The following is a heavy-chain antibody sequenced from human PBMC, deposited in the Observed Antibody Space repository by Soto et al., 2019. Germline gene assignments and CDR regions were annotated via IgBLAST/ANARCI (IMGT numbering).Heavy chain of an antibody. Sequence: QITLKESGPARVKPTQTLTLTCTFSGFSLTTSGVGVGWIRQPPGKALEWLAVIYWDDDKRYSPSLQTRLTITKDTSKNEVVLTMINMDPVDTATYYGVESPWRGDKAWFDPWGPGTLVTVSS. CDR1: GFSLTTSGVG. CDR3: VESPWRGDKAWFDP. CDR2: IYWDDDK. D-gene: IGHD2-21*01. J-gene: IGHJ5*02. V-gene: IGHV2-5*02.